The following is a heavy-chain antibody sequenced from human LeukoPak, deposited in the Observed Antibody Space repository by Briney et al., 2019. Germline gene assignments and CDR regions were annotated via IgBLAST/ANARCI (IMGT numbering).Heavy chain of an antibody. J-gene: IGHJ4*02. CDR3: ARDLTGGSGSQ. CDR1: GFTFSSYG. V-gene: IGHV3-23*01. CDR2: ISGSGGST. Sequence: PGGSLRLSCAASGFTFSSYGMSWVRQAPGKGLEWVSAISGSGGSTYYADSVKGRFTISRDNSKNTLYLQMNSLRAEDTAVYYCARDLTGGSGSQWGQGTLVTVSS. D-gene: IGHD3-10*01.